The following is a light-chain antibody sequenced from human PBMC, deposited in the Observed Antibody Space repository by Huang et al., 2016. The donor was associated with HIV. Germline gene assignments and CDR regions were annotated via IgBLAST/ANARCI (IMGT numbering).Light chain of an antibody. V-gene: IGKV1-39*01. J-gene: IGKJ5*01. Sequence: IQMTQSPTSLSASVGDRVSIACRASQSISTYLNWYQPKPGKDPKHLISSASALHSGLPSRFSGSGSGTEFTLTIRGLQLDDFATYYCQQSYSALSSFGPGTRL. CDR3: QQSYSALSS. CDR2: SAS. CDR1: QSISTY.